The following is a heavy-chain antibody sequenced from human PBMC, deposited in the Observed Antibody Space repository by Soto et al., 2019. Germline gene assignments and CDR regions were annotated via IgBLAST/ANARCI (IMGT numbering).Heavy chain of an antibody. J-gene: IGHJ6*02. CDR2: ISWNSGTI. CDR1: GFIFDDFA. D-gene: IGHD6-13*01. CDR3: TKDIRVSNDFYGMDV. V-gene: IGHV3-9*01. Sequence: SLRLSCAASGFIFDDFAMYWVRQSPGKGLEWVSGISWNSGTIGYADSVKGRFTISRDNAQNSLFLQMNSLRPEDTAVYYSTKDIRVSNDFYGMDVWGQGTTVTVSS.